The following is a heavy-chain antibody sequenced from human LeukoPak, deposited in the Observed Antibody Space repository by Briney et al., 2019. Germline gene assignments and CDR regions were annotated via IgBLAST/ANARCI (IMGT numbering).Heavy chain of an antibody. D-gene: IGHD3-16*02. V-gene: IGHV3-15*01. J-gene: IGHJ6*02. CDR1: GFTFSNAW. Sequence: GGSLRLSCAASGFTFSNAWMSWVRQAPGKGLEWVGRIKSKTDGGTTDYAAPVKGGFTISRDDSKNTLYLQMNSLKTEDTAVYYCTTASFHYYYGMDVWGQGTTVTVSS. CDR3: TTASFHYYYGMDV. CDR2: IKSKTDGGTT.